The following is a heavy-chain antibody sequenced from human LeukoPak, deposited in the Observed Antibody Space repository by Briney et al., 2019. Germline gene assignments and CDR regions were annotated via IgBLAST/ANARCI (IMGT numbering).Heavy chain of an antibody. CDR1: GGSISSGGYY. CDR2: IYYSGST. Sequence: PSQTLSLTCTVSGGSISSGGYYWSWIRQHPGKGLEWIGYIYYSGSTYYNPSLKSRVTISVDTSKNQFSLKLSSVTAADTAVYYCARSYYDFWSGYHTGRIRAPPGRFDYWGQGTLVTVSS. CDR3: ARSYYDFWSGYHTGRIRAPPGRFDY. V-gene: IGHV4-31*03. D-gene: IGHD3-3*01. J-gene: IGHJ4*02.